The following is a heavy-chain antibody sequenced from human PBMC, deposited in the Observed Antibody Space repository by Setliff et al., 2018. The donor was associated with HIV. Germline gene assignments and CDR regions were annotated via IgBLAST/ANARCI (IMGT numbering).Heavy chain of an antibody. Sequence: SCKASGYTFTGYYMHWVRQAPGQGLEWMGWINPNSGGTNYAQKFQGWVTMTRDTSISTAYMELSRLRSEDTAVYYCATYHYYDSSAYFIDLYYFDYWGQGTLVTVSS. D-gene: IGHD3-22*01. CDR1: GYTFTGYY. CDR2: INPNSGGT. CDR3: ATYHYYDSSAYFIDLYYFDY. V-gene: IGHV1-2*04. J-gene: IGHJ4*02.